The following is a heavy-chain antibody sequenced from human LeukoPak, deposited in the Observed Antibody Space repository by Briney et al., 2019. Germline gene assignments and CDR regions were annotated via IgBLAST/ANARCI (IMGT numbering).Heavy chain of an antibody. D-gene: IGHD4-11*01. V-gene: IGHV4-39*07. CDR1: GGSMSSGSYY. Sequence: SETLSLTCTVSGGSMSSGSYYWGWIRQPPGKGLEWIGSISYSGNTYHNPSLKSRVTISVDTSKNQFSLKLSSVTAADTAVYCCARGSLTTDAFDIWGQGTMVTVSS. J-gene: IGHJ3*02. CDR3: ARGSLTTDAFDI. CDR2: ISYSGNT.